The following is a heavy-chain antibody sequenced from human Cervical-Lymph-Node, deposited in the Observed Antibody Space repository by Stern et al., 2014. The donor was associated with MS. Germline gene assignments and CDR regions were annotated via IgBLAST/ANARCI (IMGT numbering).Heavy chain of an antibody. CDR3: SRDADGYSLVFGY. CDR2: IHNSGTT. D-gene: IGHD5-24*01. J-gene: IGHJ4*02. CDR1: GGSISSAEYY. V-gene: IGHV4-30-4*01. Sequence: QVQLQESGPGLVKPSQTLSLTCAVTGGSISSAEYYWSWIRQSPGKGLEWLGYIHNSGTTYYNPSLKSRVTISVDTSKNQFSLKLRSVTAADTAVYHCSRDADGYSLVFGYWGRGTLVTVSS.